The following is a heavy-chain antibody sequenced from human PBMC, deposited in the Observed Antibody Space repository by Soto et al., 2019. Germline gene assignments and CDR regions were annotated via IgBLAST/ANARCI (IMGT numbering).Heavy chain of an antibody. CDR1: GGSFSGYC. D-gene: IGHD3-10*01. J-gene: IGHJ5*02. V-gene: IGHV4-34*01. Sequence: SETLSLTCAVYGGSFSGYCWTWIRQPPGKGLEWIGEISHGGDTNYNPSLKSRVTTSVDTSKNQFSLKLTSVTAADTAVYYCARGPSATVRGLFTAWGQGTLVTVPQ. CDR2: ISHGGDT. CDR3: ARGPSATVRGLFTA.